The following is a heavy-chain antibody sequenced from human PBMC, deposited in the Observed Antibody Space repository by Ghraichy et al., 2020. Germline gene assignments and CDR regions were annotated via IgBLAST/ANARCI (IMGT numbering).Heavy chain of an antibody. CDR1: GGSISSSSYY. V-gene: IGHV4-39*01. CDR2: IFYSGST. CDR3: ARQGAGVSQ. D-gene: IGHD1-26*01. Sequence: SQTLSLTCTVSGGSISSSSYYWGWIRQPPGKGLEWIGNIFYSGSTYYNPSVKSRVTMSVDTSKNQFSLRLSSVTAADTAVYYCARQGAGVSQWGQGILVTVSS. J-gene: IGHJ4*02.